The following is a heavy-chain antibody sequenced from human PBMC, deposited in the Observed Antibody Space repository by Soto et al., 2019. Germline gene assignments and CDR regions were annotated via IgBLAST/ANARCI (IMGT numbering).Heavy chain of an antibody. Sequence: QVQLVESGGGVVQPGRSLRLSCAASGFTFSSYGMHWVRQAPGKGLEWVAVISYDGSNKYYADSVKGRFTISRDNSKNTLYLPMNSPRAEDTAVYYCAKDLPYGDHGYFDYWGQGTLVTVSS. CDR2: ISYDGSNK. CDR3: AKDLPYGDHGYFDY. CDR1: GFTFSSYG. V-gene: IGHV3-30*18. J-gene: IGHJ4*02. D-gene: IGHD4-17*01.